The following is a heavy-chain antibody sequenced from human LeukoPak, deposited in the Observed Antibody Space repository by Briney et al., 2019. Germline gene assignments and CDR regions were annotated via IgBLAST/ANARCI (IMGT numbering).Heavy chain of an antibody. D-gene: IGHD5-24*01. V-gene: IGHV4-59*01. J-gene: IGHJ4*02. CDR2: IYYSGST. CDR3: ARVFLGDGYNQEN. CDR1: GGSISSYY. Sequence: SETLSLTCTVSGGSISSYYWSWIRQPPGKGLEWIGYIYYSGSTNYNPSLKSRVTISVDTSKNQFSLKLSSVTAADTAVYYCARVFLGDGYNQENWGQGTLVTVSS.